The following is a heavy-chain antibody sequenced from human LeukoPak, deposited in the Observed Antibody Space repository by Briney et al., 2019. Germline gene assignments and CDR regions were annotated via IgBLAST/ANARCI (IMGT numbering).Heavy chain of an antibody. D-gene: IGHD6-13*01. CDR1: GYTSTSYG. Sequence: ASVKVSCKASGYTSTSYGISWVRQAPGQGLEWMGWISAYNGNTNYAQKLQGRVTMTTDTSTSTAYMELRSLRSDDTAVYYCARVRLVAGTSGSWLDPWGQGTLVTVSS. CDR3: ARVRLVAGTSGSWLDP. CDR2: ISAYNGNT. J-gene: IGHJ5*02. V-gene: IGHV1-18*01.